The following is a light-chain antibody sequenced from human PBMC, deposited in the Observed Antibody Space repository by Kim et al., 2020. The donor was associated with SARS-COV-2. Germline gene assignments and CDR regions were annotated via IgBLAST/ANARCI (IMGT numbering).Light chain of an antibody. Sequence: EIVLTQSPGTLSLSPGERATLSCRANQSVSSYYLAWYQRKPGQAPRLFIYGASSRAIGIPDRFSGSGSGTDFTLTINRLEPEDFAVYYCQQYGSSPRTFGQGTKVDIK. CDR3: QQYGSSPRT. CDR1: QSVSSYY. CDR2: GAS. J-gene: IGKJ1*01. V-gene: IGKV3-20*01.